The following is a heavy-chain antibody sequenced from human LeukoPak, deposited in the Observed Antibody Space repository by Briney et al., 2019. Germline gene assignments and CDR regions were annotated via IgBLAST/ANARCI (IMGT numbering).Heavy chain of an antibody. V-gene: IGHV4-59*01. CDR1: GGSISSYY. J-gene: IGHJ4*02. CDR2: IYYSGST. CDR3: ARGGPIGHGIAAAAPGDY. D-gene: IGHD6-13*01. Sequence: PSETLSLTCTVSGGSISSYYWSWIRQPPGKGLEWIGYIYYSGSTNYSPSLKSRVTISVDTSKNQFSLKLSSVTAADTAVYYCARGGPIGHGIAAAAPGDYWGQGTLVTVSS.